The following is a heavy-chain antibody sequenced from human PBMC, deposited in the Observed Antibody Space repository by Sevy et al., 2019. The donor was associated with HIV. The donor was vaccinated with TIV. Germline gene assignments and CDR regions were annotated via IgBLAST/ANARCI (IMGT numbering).Heavy chain of an antibody. V-gene: IGHV3-7*01. CDR1: GFSFSNYW. CDR3: AKGNSGSFDY. J-gene: IGHJ4*02. D-gene: IGHD3-22*01. Sequence: GGSLRLSCAASGFSFSNYWMHWDRQAPGKGLEWVANIKQDESEKYYVASVKGRFTISRDNAKNSVYLEMNSLRPEDTAIYYCAKGNSGSFDYWGQGTLVTVSS. CDR2: IKQDESEK.